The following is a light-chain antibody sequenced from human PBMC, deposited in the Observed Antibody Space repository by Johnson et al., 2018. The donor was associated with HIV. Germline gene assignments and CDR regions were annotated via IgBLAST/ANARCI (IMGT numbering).Light chain of an antibody. CDR1: SSNIGNNY. CDR3: GTWDSSLSAVV. V-gene: IGLV1-51*01. J-gene: IGLJ1*01. Sequence: QSVLTQPPSVSAAPGQKVTISCSGSSSNIGNNYVSWYQHLPGTAPRLLIYDDIKRPSGIPDRFSGSKSGTSATLGITGLQTGDEADYYCGTWDSSLSAVVFGTGTKVTVL. CDR2: DDI.